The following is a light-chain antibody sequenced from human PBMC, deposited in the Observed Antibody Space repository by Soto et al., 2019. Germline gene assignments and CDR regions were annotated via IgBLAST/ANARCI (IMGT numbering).Light chain of an antibody. CDR1: QSVSTY. J-gene: IGKJ5*01. V-gene: IGKV3-11*01. Sequence: IMLSQSPATLSLSPGERATLSCRASQSVSTYLAWYQQKPGQAPRLFIYDASNRATGIPARFSGSGSGTDFTHTISSLEPEDFAVYYCQQRSKWPITFGQGTRLEIK. CDR2: DAS. CDR3: QQRSKWPIT.